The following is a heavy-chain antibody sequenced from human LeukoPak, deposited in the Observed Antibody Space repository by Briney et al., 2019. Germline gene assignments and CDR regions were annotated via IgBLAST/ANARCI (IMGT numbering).Heavy chain of an antibody. CDR3: AKDIIGGDQTKDY. Sequence: GGSLGLSCAASGFTFSNYDMSWVRQAPQKGLEWVSGISGSGESTDYADSVKGRFSVSRDNSKNTLYLQMNSLRAEDTAVYYCAKDIIGGDQTKDYWGQGTLVTVSS. CDR1: GFTFSNYD. D-gene: IGHD3-10*01. V-gene: IGHV3-23*01. J-gene: IGHJ4*02. CDR2: ISGSGEST.